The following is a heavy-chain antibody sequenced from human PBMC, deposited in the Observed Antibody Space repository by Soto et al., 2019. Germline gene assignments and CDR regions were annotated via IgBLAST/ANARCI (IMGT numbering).Heavy chain of an antibody. D-gene: IGHD6-6*01. V-gene: IGHV1-69*12. J-gene: IGHJ5*02. CDR1: GGTFSSYA. CDR2: IIPIFGTA. Sequence: QVQLVQSGAEVKKPGSSVMVSCKASGGTFSSYAISWVRQAPGQGLEWMGGIIPIFGTANYAQKFQGRVTITADESXXTAYRELSSLRSEDTAVYYCARSSGYSSSWNWFDPWGQGTLVTVSS. CDR3: ARSSGYSSSWNWFDP.